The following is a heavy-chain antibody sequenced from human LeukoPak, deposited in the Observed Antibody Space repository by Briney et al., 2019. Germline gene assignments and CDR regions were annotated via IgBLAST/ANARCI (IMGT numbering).Heavy chain of an antibody. CDR2: IYTSGST. CDR1: GGSISSGSYY. J-gene: IGHJ4*02. V-gene: IGHV4-61*02. Sequence: NTSQTLSLTCTVSGGSISSGSYYWSWIRQPAGKGLEWIGRIYTSGSTNYNPSLKSRVAISVDTSKNQFSLKLSSVTAADTAVYYCASSIAAAGNENYYWGQGTLVTVSS. D-gene: IGHD6-13*01. CDR3: ASSIAAAGNENYY.